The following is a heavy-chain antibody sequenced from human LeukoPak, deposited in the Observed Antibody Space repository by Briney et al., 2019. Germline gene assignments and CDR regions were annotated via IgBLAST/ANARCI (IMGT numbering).Heavy chain of an antibody. D-gene: IGHD2-8*02. CDR2: IRNKADGGTP. J-gene: IGHJ4*02. CDR1: GFTFGDYT. Sequence: GGSLRLSCTASGFTFGDYTITWIRQAPGKGLEWVGFIRNKADGGTPEYAASEKGRFTISRDDSKSIAYLQLNSLKTDDTAVYYCTRDPPTGYWGQGTLVSVSS. V-gene: IGHV3-49*03. CDR3: TRDPPTGY.